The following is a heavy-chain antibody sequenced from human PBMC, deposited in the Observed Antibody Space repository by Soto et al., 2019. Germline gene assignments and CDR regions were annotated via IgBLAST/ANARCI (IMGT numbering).Heavy chain of an antibody. Sequence: QVQLVESGGGVVQPGRSLRLSCAASGFTFSSYAMHWVRQAPGKGLEWVAVISYDGSNKYYADSVKGRFTISRDNSKNTLYLQRISLRSEDTSVYYCARGVDSSGYYLVGYLDYWAQGTLVTVSS. J-gene: IGHJ4*02. CDR1: GFTFSSYA. CDR2: ISYDGSNK. D-gene: IGHD3-22*01. CDR3: ARGVDSSGYYLVGYLDY. V-gene: IGHV3-30-3*01.